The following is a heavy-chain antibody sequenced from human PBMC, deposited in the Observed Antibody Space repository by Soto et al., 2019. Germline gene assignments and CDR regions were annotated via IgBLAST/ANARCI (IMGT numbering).Heavy chain of an antibody. CDR3: ATGRVFGYYCDY. CDR2: VNGGNGNT. V-gene: IGHV1-3*01. J-gene: IGHJ4*02. Sequence: QVQLVQSGAEVKKPGASVKGSCKVSRYPSTNYAIHWVRQARGQRLECMRWVNGGNGNTKYSQKFHDRISITRDTSARTVYMVLSSLRSEETAVYYCATGRVFGYYCDYWGQRALVTASS. CDR1: RYPSTNYA. D-gene: IGHD6-13*01.